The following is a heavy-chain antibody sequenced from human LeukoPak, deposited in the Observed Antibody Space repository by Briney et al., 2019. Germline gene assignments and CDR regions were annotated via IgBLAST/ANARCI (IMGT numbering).Heavy chain of an antibody. J-gene: IGHJ6*02. V-gene: IGHV3-53*01. CDR3: AKDIDYDILTGYYKFYYYYGMDV. CDR2: VYSNGDT. CDR1: GFTVSNKY. Sequence: GGSLRLSCAASGFTVSNKYMNWVRQAPGRGLEWVSVVYSNGDTNYAGSVKGRFTISRDNSKNTLYLQMNSLRAEDTAVYYCAKDIDYDILTGYYKFYYYYGMDVWGQGTTVTVSS. D-gene: IGHD3-9*01.